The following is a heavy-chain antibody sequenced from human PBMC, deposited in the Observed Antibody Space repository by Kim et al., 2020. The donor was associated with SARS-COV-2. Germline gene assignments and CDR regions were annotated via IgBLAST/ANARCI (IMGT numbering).Heavy chain of an antibody. Sequence: SETLSLTCTVSGGSISSYYWSWIRQPPGKGLEWIGYIYYSGSTDYNPSLKSRVTISIDTSKNQFSLNLSSVTAADTAVYYCARDRTYYGDYDCWGQGTLVTVSS. CDR3: ARDRTYYGDYDC. CDR2: IYYSGST. V-gene: IGHV4-59*01. CDR1: GGSISSYY. D-gene: IGHD4-17*01. J-gene: IGHJ4*02.